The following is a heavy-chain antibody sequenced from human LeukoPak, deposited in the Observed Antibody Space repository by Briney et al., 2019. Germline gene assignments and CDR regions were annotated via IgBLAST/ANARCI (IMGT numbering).Heavy chain of an antibody. CDR3: ARVDYYDSSP. D-gene: IGHD3-22*01. CDR2: INPNSGGT. Sequence: ASVKVSCKASGYTFTGYYIHWVRQAPGQGLEWMGWINPNSGGTNYAQKFQGRVTMTRDTSISTAYMELSRLRSDDTAVYYCARVDYYDSSPWGQGTLVTVSS. J-gene: IGHJ4*02. V-gene: IGHV1-2*02. CDR1: GYTFTGYY.